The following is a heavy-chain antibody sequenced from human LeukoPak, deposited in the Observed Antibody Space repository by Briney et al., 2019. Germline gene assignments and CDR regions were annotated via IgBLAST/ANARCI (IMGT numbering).Heavy chain of an antibody. CDR2: IYYSGST. V-gene: IGHV4-4*02. CDR1: GVSISSSNW. J-gene: IGHJ3*02. CDR3: ASLPENDAFDI. Sequence: PSGTLSLTCAVSGVSISSSNWWSWVRQPPGKGLEWIGYIYYSGSTNYNPSLKSRVTISVDTPKNQFSLKLSSVTAADTAVYYCASLPENDAFDIWGQGTMVTVSS.